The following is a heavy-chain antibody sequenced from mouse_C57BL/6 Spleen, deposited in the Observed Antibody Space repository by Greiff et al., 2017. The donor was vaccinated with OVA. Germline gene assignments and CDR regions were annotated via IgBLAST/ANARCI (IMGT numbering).Heavy chain of an antibody. CDR3: ARHEEGPPLGRNRYFDV. V-gene: IGHV1-62-2*01. CDR1: GYTFTEYT. J-gene: IGHJ1*03. CDR2: FYPGSGSI. D-gene: IGHD4-1*01. Sequence: LQESGAELVKPGASVKLSCKASGYTFTEYTIHWVKQRSGQGLEWIGWFYPGSGSIKYNEKFKDKATLTADKSSSTVYMELSRLTSEDSAVYFCARHEEGPPLGRNRYFDVWGTGTTVTVSS.